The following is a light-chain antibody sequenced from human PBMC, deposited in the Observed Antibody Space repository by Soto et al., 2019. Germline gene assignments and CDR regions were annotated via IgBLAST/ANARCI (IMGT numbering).Light chain of an antibody. V-gene: IGLV1-44*01. Sequence: QSVLTQPPSTSGTPGQRVTISCSGSSSNIAINTVNWYQVLPGTAPKLLIYSDNQRPSGVPDRFSGSRSGTSASLAISGLQSEDEGDYYCATWDDSLTGLVLGGGTKVTVL. CDR2: SDN. CDR1: SSNIAINT. J-gene: IGLJ3*02. CDR3: ATWDDSLTGLV.